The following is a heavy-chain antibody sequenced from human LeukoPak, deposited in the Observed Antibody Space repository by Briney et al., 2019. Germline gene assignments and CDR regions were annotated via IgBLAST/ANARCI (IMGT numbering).Heavy chain of an antibody. Sequence: PGGSLRLSCVASGFTFSRFEMNWVRQAPGKGLEWVSYISGSRSSIYYADSVKGRFTISRDNAKNSLYLQMNSLRGEDTAVYYCARDMGYCSSSNCYAYYLDYWGQGTLVTVSS. CDR3: ARDMGYCSSSNCYAYYLDY. CDR1: GFTFSRFE. CDR2: ISGSRSSI. V-gene: IGHV3-48*03. J-gene: IGHJ4*02. D-gene: IGHD2-2*01.